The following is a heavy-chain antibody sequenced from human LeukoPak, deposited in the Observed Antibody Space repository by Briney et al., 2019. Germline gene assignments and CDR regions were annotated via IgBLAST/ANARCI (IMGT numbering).Heavy chain of an antibody. CDR3: ARAPYYYDSSGPNWFDP. J-gene: IGHJ5*02. V-gene: IGHV3-74*01. CDR1: GFTFSSYW. Sequence: GGSLRLSCAASGFTFSSYWMHWVRQAPGKGLVWVSRISSDGGSTIYADSVKGRFTISRDNAKNTLYLQMNSLTAEDPAVYYCARAPYYYDSSGPNWFDPWGQGTLVTVSS. CDR2: ISSDGGST. D-gene: IGHD3-22*01.